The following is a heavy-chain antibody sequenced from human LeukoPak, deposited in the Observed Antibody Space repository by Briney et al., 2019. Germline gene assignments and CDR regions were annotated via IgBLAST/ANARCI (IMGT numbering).Heavy chain of an antibody. D-gene: IGHD3-3*01. CDR3: ARDRSQYDFWSGLYYYYGMDV. V-gene: IGHV3-7*01. J-gene: IGHJ6*02. CDR2: IKQDGSEK. CDR1: GFTFSSYW. Sequence: PGGSPRLSCAASGFTFSSYWMSWVRQAPGKGLEWVANIKQDGSEKYYVDSVKGRFTISRDNAKNSLYLQMNSLRAEDTAVYYCARDRSQYDFWSGLYYYYGMDVWGQGTTVTVSS.